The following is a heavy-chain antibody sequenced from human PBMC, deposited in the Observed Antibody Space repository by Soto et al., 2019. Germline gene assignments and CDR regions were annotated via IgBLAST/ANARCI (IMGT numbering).Heavy chain of an antibody. D-gene: IGHD6-19*01. CDR3: ARGESSWFSDV. J-gene: IGHJ6*02. V-gene: IGHV1-69*01. CDR2: IIPMIETP. CDR1: GGTFSSFA. Sequence: QVQLVQSGAEVKKPGSSVKVSCKASGGTFSSFAISWVRQVPGQGLEWMGGIIPMIETPNYVQKFQGRLTITADESTNIAYMDLSSLRSEDTAVYFCARGESSWFSDVWGQGTTVIVS.